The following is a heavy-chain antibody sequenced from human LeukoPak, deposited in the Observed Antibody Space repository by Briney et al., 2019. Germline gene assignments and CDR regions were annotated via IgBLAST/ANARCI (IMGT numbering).Heavy chain of an antibody. CDR1: GYTFTSYG. CDR3: ARMPYDGSGYFKL. J-gene: IGHJ1*01. V-gene: IGHV1-18*01. D-gene: IGHD3-22*01. Sequence: ASVNVSCKASGYTFTSYGIRWVRRAPGQGLEWMGWISPYNGNTNSAQKLQGRVTMTTDTSTSTAYMELRSLTSDDTAVYYCARMPYDGSGYFKLWGQGTLVTVSS. CDR2: ISPYNGNT.